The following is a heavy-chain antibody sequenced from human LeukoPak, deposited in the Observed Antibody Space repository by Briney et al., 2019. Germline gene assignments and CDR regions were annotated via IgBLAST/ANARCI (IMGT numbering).Heavy chain of an antibody. J-gene: IGHJ4*02. CDR3: AKDRPTYGSGSPIDF. CDR2: VTVGVGST. V-gene: IGHV3-23*01. CDR1: GLMFSSFA. D-gene: IGHD3-10*01. Sequence: GGSLRLSCAASGLMFSSFAMNWVSQAPRKGLEWLSAVTVGVGSTYYATSLKCRFTISRDNSSTTLYLQLNSLTAEDTALYFCAKDRPTYGSGSPIDFWGQGTLVTVAS.